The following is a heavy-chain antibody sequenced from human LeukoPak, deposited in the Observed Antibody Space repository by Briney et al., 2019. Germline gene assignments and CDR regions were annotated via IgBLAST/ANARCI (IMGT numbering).Heavy chain of an antibody. V-gene: IGHV1-8*01. Sequence: ASVKVSCKASGYTFTSYDINWVRQATGQGLEWMGWMNPNSGNTGYAQKFQGRVTMTRNTSISTAYMELSSLRSEDTAVYYCARPEKSRATYSKSLGIWGQGTMVTVSS. CDR1: GYTFTSYD. CDR3: ARPEKSRATYSKSLGI. D-gene: IGHD1-26*01. J-gene: IGHJ3*02. CDR2: MNPNSGNT.